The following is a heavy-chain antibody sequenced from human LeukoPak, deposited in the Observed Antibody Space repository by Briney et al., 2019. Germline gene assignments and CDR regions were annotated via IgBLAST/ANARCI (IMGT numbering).Heavy chain of an antibody. Sequence: ASVKVSCKGSGYTFTSYGISWVRQAPGQGLEWMGWISAYNGNTNYAQKLQGRVTMTTDTSTSTAYMEVRSLRSDDTAVYYCPRRYCSSTSCHVDYWGQGTLVTVSS. V-gene: IGHV1-18*04. CDR1: GYTFTSYG. J-gene: IGHJ4*02. CDR3: PRRYCSSTSCHVDY. D-gene: IGHD2-2*01. CDR2: ISAYNGNT.